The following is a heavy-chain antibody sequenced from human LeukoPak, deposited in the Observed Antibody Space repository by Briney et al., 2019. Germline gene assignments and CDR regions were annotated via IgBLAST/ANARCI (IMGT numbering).Heavy chain of an antibody. CDR3: ARLYWSKPHGGFDY. D-gene: IGHD2-2*01. J-gene: IGHJ4*02. CDR1: GYSISNGYY. CDR2: IYYSGST. V-gene: IGHV4-59*08. Sequence: SETLSPTCAVSGYSISNGYYCSWIQQPPGKRLEGTEYIYYSGSTNYNPSLKSRVTISVDTSKNQFSLKLSSVTAADTAVYYCARLYWSKPHGGFDYWGQGTLVTVSS.